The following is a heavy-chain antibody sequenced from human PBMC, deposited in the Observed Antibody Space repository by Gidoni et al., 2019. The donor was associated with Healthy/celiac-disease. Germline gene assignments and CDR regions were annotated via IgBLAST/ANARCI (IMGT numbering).Heavy chain of an antibody. CDR1: GYNLTELS. D-gene: IGHD1-26*01. V-gene: IGHV1-24*01. CDR3: ATGSPVYPIVGATTGLGYYYYYMDV. J-gene: IGHJ6*03. Sequence: QVQLVQSGAEVKKPGASVKVSCKVSGYNLTELSMHLVRQAPGKGLEWMGGFDPEDGETIYAQKFQGRVTMTEDTSTDTAYMELSSLRSEDTAVYYCATGSPVYPIVGATTGLGYYYYYMDVWGKGTTVTVSS. CDR2: FDPEDGET.